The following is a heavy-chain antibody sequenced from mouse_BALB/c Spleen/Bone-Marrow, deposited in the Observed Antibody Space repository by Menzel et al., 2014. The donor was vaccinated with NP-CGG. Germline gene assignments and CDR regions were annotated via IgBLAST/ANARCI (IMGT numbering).Heavy chain of an antibody. CDR2: IYPGSGTT. J-gene: IGHJ4*01. V-gene: IGHV1-84*02. Sequence: VQLQESGPELVKPGASVKISCKASGYTFNDYYINWVKQKPGQGLGWIGWIYPGSGTTKYNENFKGKATLTVDTSSSTAYIQLSSLTSEDTAVYFCARDYGYVDAMNYWGQGTSVTVSS. CDR3: ARDYGYVDAMNY. D-gene: IGHD1-2*01. CDR1: GYTFNDYY.